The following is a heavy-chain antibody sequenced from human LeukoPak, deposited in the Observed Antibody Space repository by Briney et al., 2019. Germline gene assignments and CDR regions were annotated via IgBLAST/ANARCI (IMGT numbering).Heavy chain of an antibody. D-gene: IGHD5-18*01. CDR3: ARGPATAMAT. CDR2: INHSGST. J-gene: IGHJ4*02. V-gene: IGHV4-34*01. CDR1: GGSFSGYY. Sequence: SETLSLPCAVYGGSFSGYYWSWIGQPPGKGLEWIGEINHSGSTNYNPFLKSRVTISVDTSKNQFSLKLSSVTAADTAVYYCARGPATAMATWGQGTLVTVSS.